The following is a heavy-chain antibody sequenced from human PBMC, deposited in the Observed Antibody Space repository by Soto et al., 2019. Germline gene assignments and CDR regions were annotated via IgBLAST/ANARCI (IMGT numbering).Heavy chain of an antibody. D-gene: IGHD6-13*01. V-gene: IGHV1-18*01. CDR1: DYTFTSYG. CDR2: ISVYNGNT. J-gene: IGHJ4*02. Sequence: GPSVKVSCKASDYTFTSYGIIWVRQAPGQGLEWIGWISVYNGNTNYAQKFRGRVTMTTDISTTTAYMEMRSLRSDDTAVYYCARSGSSWNLREFDYWGQGTLVTVSS. CDR3: ARSGSSWNLREFDY.